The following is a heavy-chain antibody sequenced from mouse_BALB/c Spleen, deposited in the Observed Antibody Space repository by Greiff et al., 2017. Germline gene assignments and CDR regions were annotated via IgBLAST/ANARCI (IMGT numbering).Heavy chain of an antibody. CDR2: ISYSGST. Sequence: EVQLQESGPGLVKPSQSLSLTCTVTGYSITSDYAWNWIRQFPGNKLEWMGYISYSGSTSYNPSLKSRISITRDTSKNQFFLQLNSVTTEDTATYYCAMGQLGLRLAYWGQGTLVTVSA. J-gene: IGHJ3*01. CDR3: AMGQLGLRLAY. D-gene: IGHD3-2*01. CDR1: GYSITSDYA. V-gene: IGHV3-2*02.